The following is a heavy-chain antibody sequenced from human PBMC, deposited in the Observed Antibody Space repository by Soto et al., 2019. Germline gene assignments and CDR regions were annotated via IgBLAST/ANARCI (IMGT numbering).Heavy chain of an antibody. CDR3: ARGGIAARPVWFDP. CDR1: GGSFSGYY. Sequence: SETLSLTCAVYGGSFSGYYWSWIRQPPGKGLEWIGEINHSGSTNYNPSLKSRVTISVDTSKNQFSLKLSSVTAADTAVYYCARGGIAARPVWFDPWGQGTLVTVSS. J-gene: IGHJ5*02. CDR2: INHSGST. D-gene: IGHD6-6*01. V-gene: IGHV4-34*01.